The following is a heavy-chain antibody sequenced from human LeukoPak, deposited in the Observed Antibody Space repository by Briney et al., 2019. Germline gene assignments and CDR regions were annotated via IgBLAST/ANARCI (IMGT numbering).Heavy chain of an antibody. V-gene: IGHV3-21*04. Sequence: GGSLRLSCAASGFTFSTYSMNWVRQAPGKGLEWVSSISSSSIYIYYADSVKGRFTISRDNAKNSLYLQMNSLRAEDTAVYYCARDRIKGAYWGQGTLVTVSS. CDR2: ISSSSIYI. CDR3: ARDRIKGAY. J-gene: IGHJ4*02. D-gene: IGHD2-15*01. CDR1: GFTFSTYS.